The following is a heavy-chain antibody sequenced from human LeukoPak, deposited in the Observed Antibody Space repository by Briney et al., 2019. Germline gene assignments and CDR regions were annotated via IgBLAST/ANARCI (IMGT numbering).Heavy chain of an antibody. CDR1: GYSISSGYY. CDR3: ARDPGKYYDILTGYYFDY. D-gene: IGHD3-9*01. V-gene: IGHV4-38-2*02. CDR2: IYHSGST. J-gene: IGHJ4*02. Sequence: SETLSLTCTVSGYSISSGYYWGWIRQPPGKGLEWIGSIYHSGSTYYNPSLKSRVTISVDASKNQFSLKLSSVTAEDTAVYYCARDPGKYYDILTGYYFDYWGQGTLVTVSS.